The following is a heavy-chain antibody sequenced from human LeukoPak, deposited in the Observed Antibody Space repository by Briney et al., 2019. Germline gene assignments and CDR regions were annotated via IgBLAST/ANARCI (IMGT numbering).Heavy chain of an antibody. CDR1: GFTFSTYE. CDR3: ARGNSYDSSGYPEYSQN. V-gene: IGHV3-66*01. CDR2: IYSGGST. D-gene: IGHD3-22*01. J-gene: IGHJ1*01. Sequence: GGSLRLSCAASGFTFSTYEFNWVRQAPGKGLEWVSVIYSGGSTSYADSVKGRFTISRDNSRNTVSLQMNTLRAEDTAVYYCARGNSYDSSGYPEYSQNWGQGTLVTVSS.